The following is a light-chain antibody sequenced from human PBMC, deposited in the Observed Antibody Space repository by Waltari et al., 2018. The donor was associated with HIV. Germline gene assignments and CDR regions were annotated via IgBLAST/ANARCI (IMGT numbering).Light chain of an antibody. J-gene: IGKJ2*01. V-gene: IGKV1-39*01. CDR2: ASS. CDR3: QETHSRLYV. Sequence: DIQMTQSPSSLSASVGDRVTITCRASQNIRSTLAWYQQKPGKVPKVLMYASSTLERGVSSRFSGSGSGTEFTLIISNLQPEDSATYFCQETHSRLYVFGQGSKLEIK. CDR1: QNIRST.